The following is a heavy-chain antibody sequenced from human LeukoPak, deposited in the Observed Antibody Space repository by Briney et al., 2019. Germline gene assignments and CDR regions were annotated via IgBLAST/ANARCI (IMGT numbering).Heavy chain of an antibody. D-gene: IGHD1-26*01. CDR2: IRYDGESK. CDR1: GLTFNSYG. J-gene: IGHJ4*02. V-gene: IGHV3-30*02. CDR3: AKDSKSYRGSFRDYFDC. Sequence: GGSLRLSCATSGLTFNSYGLHWVRQAPGKGLEWVAFIRYDGESKYYADSVKGRFTVSRDNSKNTLFLQMNSLRPEDTAIYYCAKDSKSYRGSFRDYFDCWGQGTLVTVSS.